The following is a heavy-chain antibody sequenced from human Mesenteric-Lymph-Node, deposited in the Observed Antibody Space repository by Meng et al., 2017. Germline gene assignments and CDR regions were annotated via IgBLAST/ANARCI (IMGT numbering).Heavy chain of an antibody. CDR3: ARDDDSRPYYFYGLDV. V-gene: IGHV3-21*01. CDR2: ISSSSSYI. D-gene: IGHD3-22*01. CDR1: GFTFSSYS. J-gene: IGHJ6*02. Sequence: GESLKISCAASGFTFSSYSMNWVRQAPGKGLEWVSSISSSSSYIYYADSVKGRFTISRDNSKNTLYLQMNSLRVEDTGVYYCARDDDSRPYYFYGLDVWGQGTTVTVSS.